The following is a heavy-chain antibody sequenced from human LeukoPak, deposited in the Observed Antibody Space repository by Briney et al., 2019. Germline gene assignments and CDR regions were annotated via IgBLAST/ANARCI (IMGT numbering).Heavy chain of an antibody. J-gene: IGHJ4*02. Sequence: PGGSVSLSCTASGFIFSGAWMTWFRQPPGKGLEWVANIREDGTEKNYVDSVKGRFTISRDNAKNSLFLQMSNLRDDDTAIYYCARHVGISFWGQGTLVTVSS. CDR1: GFIFSGAW. CDR2: IREDGTEK. CDR3: ARHVGISF. D-gene: IGHD7-27*01. V-gene: IGHV3-7*01.